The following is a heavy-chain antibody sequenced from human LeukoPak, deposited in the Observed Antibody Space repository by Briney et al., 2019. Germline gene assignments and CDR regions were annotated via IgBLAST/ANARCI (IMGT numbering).Heavy chain of an antibody. CDR3: ARVREEAWNSAPIAFDI. CDR2: IYHVGRT. CDR1: GYSITSGYY. Sequence: PETLSLTCTLAGYSITSGYYWGWIRQPPGKGLEGIANIYHVGRTYYNPSLKRPVTISVDTSENHFSLKVSSATAADPAVYFLARVREEAWNSAPIAFDIWGQGTMVTVSS. J-gene: IGHJ3*02. V-gene: IGHV4-38-2*02. D-gene: IGHD1-1*01.